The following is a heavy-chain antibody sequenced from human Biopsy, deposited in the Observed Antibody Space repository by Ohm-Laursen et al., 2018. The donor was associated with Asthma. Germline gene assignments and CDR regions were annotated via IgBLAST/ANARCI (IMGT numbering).Heavy chain of an antibody. V-gene: IGHV3-53*01. J-gene: IGHJ4*02. Sequence: SLRLSCSASGFSFSRYGMHWVRQAPGKGLEWVSVIYSGGTSHTADSVRGRFTISRDYSKNTLYLQMHSLRAEDTAVYYCARGDSSNWSHYYFDYWGQGTLVTVSS. CDR1: GFSFSRYG. CDR2: IYSGGTS. D-gene: IGHD3-22*01. CDR3: ARGDSSNWSHYYFDY.